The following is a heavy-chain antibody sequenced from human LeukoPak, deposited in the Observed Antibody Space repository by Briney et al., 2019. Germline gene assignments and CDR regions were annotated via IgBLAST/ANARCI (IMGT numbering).Heavy chain of an antibody. CDR1: GYTFIGYG. Sequence: GASLKVSCKASGYTFIGYGITWVRQAPGQGLEWMGRISAYKGDTNYAQKLQGRLTMTTDTSTSTAYMELRSLRSDDTAVYYCARVGRTRAAYSRSWTPRKYFDYWGQGTPVTVPS. V-gene: IGHV1-18*01. CDR3: ARVGRTRAAYSRSWTPRKYFDY. D-gene: IGHD6-13*01. CDR2: ISAYKGDT. J-gene: IGHJ4*02.